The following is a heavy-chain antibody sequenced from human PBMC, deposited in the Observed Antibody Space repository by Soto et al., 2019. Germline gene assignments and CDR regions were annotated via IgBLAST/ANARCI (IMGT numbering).Heavy chain of an antibody. CDR1: GFTFSSYS. V-gene: IGHV3-21*01. CDR2: ISSSSSYI. D-gene: IGHD6-19*01. CDR3: ASGVEQWGFDY. Sequence: EVQLVESGGGLVKPGGSLRLSCAASGFTFSSYSMNWVRQAPGKGLEWVSSISSSSSYIYYADSVKGRFTISRDNAKNSLYLQMNSLRAEDTAVYYCASGVEQWGFDYWGQGPLVTVSS. J-gene: IGHJ4*02.